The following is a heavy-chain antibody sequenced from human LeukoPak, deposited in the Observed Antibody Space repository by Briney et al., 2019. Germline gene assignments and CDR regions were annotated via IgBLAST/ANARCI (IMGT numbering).Heavy chain of an antibody. V-gene: IGHV3-15*01. CDR3: ATGTRRGSSWYWLDY. CDR2: IKTKADGGTT. Sequence: GGSLRLSCAASGFTLSTYSMNWVRQAPGKGLEWVGRIKTKADGGTTDYAAPVKGRFTISRDDSKTTLYLQMNSLKTEDTAVYYCATGTRRGSSWYWLDYWGQGILVTVSS. CDR1: GFTLSTYS. D-gene: IGHD6-13*01. J-gene: IGHJ4*02.